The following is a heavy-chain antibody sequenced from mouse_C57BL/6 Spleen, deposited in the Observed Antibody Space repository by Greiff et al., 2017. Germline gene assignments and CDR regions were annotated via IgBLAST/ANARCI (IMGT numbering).Heavy chain of an antibody. Sequence: EVKLVESGGGLVQPKGSLKLSCAASGFTFNTYAMNWVRQAPGKGLEWVARIRSKSSNYATYYADSVKDRFTISRDDTQSMLYLQMNNLKTEDTAMYYCVSAYDSNYGFAYWGQGTLVTVSA. CDR1: GFTFNTYA. CDR3: VSAYDSNYGFAY. CDR2: IRSKSSNYAT. J-gene: IGHJ3*01. D-gene: IGHD2-5*01. V-gene: IGHV10-3*01.